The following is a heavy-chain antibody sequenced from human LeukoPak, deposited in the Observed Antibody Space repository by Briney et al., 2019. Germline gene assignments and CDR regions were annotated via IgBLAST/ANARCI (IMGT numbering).Heavy chain of an antibody. CDR3: ARDPRWLTPDCTSTSCYENYFDP. Sequence: SDTLSLTCVVSGYSISSGYQWAWIRQSPGKGLEWIGSIYHTGSTHYNPSLQSRVTKSVDTSNNQFSLRLNSVTAADTAVYYCARDPRWLTPDCTSTSCYENYFDPWGQGTLVTVSS. CDR2: IYHTGST. D-gene: IGHD2-2*01. V-gene: IGHV4-38-2*02. J-gene: IGHJ5*02. CDR1: GYSISSGYQ.